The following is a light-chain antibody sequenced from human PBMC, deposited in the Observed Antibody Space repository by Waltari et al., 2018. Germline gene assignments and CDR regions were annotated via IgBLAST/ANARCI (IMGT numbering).Light chain of an antibody. CDR2: AFS. CDR1: RSNIGAGYD. V-gene: IGLV1-40*01. Sequence: QSALTQPPSVSGAPGHSVTISCTGSRSNIGAGYDVHWYQQLPGAAPKLLIYAFSNRPSGFPDRFYGSKSGTSASLAINGLQAEDEAIYYCQSYDSSLSAVFGGGTKVTVL. CDR3: QSYDSSLSAV. J-gene: IGLJ3*02.